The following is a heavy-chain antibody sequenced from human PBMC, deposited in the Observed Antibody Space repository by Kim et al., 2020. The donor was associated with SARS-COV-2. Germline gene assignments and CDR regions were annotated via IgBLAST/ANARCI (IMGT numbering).Heavy chain of an antibody. Sequence: GGSLRHSCAASGFTFSSYAMNWVRQAPGKGLEWVSVIYSGSGSTFYADSVKGRFTISRDNSKNTLYLQMNSLRADDTAIYYCAKPGGNFDPYYFDYWGQG. D-gene: IGHD3-9*01. J-gene: IGHJ4*02. CDR1: GFTFSSYA. CDR3: AKPGGNFDPYYFDY. CDR2: IYSGSGST. V-gene: IGHV3-23*03.